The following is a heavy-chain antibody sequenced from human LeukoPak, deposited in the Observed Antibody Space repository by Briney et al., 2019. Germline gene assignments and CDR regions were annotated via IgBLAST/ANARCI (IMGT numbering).Heavy chain of an antibody. Sequence: ASVTVSCKASGYTFTNYGISWVRPAPGQGLEWMAWISAYNGNTEYAQKSQGSVFLTTDKSKSTAYMELTSLRSDDTALYYCARDYERGQVGAWGRFDPWGQGALVTVSS. V-gene: IGHV1-18*01. CDR2: ISAYNGNT. D-gene: IGHD1-1*01. CDR3: ARDYERGQVGAWGRFDP. J-gene: IGHJ5*02. CDR1: GYTFTNYG.